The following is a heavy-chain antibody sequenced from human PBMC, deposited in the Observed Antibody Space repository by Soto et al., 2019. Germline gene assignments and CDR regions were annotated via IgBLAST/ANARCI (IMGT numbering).Heavy chain of an antibody. Sequence: ASVKVSCKASGYTFTGYYMHWVRQAPGQGLEWMGWINPNSGGTNYAQKFQGRVTMTRDTSISTAYMELSRLRSDDTAVYYCARVAFGLSNRYYYGMDVWGQGTTVTVSS. V-gene: IGHV1-2*02. CDR2: INPNSGGT. CDR3: ARVAFGLSNRYYYGMDV. D-gene: IGHD3-16*01. J-gene: IGHJ6*02. CDR1: GYTFTGYY.